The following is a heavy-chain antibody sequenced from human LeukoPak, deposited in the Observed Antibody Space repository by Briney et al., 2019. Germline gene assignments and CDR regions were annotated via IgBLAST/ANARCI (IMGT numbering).Heavy chain of an antibody. V-gene: IGHV3-73*01. CDR3: TRPFYCSSTSCYEDY. CDR2: IRSKANSYAT. D-gene: IGHD2-2*01. Sequence: PGGSLRLSCAASGFTFSGSAMHWVRQASGKGLEWAGRIRSKANSYATAYAASVKGRFTISRDDSKNTAHLQMNSLKTEDTAVYYCTRPFYCSSTSCYEDYWGQGTLVTVSS. CDR1: GFTFSGSA. J-gene: IGHJ4*02.